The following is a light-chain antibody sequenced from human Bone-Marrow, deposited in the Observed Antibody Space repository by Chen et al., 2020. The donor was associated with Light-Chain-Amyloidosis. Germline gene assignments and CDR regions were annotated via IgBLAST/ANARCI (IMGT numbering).Light chain of an antibody. V-gene: IGKV3-20*01. J-gene: IGKJ2*01. CDR1: QTVSSIY. Sequence: EIVLTQSPDTLSLSPGERATLSCRASQTVSSIYIAWYQQKPGQPPRLLIYGASSRATGIPDRFSGSGSGTDFTLTISRLEPEDFAVYYCQQYDSSPLYTFGQGTKLEIK. CDR2: GAS. CDR3: QQYDSSPLYT.